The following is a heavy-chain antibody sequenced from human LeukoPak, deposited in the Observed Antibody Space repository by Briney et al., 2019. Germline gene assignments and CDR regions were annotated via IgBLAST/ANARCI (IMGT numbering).Heavy chain of an antibody. V-gene: IGHV4-59*01. CDR2: IYYSGRT. Sequence: PSETLSLTCTVSGGSISSYYWSGFRQPPGKGREGVGYIYYSGRTNYNPSPKSRVTISVDTSQNQFSLKLTSVSAADTAVYYCARVPYYYGSGCYLWGHFDYWGQGALVTVSS. CDR3: ARVPYYYGSGCYLWGHFDY. D-gene: IGHD3-10*01. J-gene: IGHJ4*02. CDR1: GGSISSYY.